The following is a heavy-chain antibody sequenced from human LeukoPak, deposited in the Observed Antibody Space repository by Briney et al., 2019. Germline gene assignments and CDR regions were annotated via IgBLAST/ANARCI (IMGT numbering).Heavy chain of an antibody. J-gene: IGHJ3*02. Sequence: ASVKVSCKASGYTFSSYGLNWVRQAPGHGLEWLGWNSPYNGDTNYAQSLQGRVTMTRDTSTSTASMELRSLRSDDTAVYYCARVLRYSSSSGDAFDIWGQGTMVTVSS. V-gene: IGHV1-18*01. CDR3: ARVLRYSSSSGDAFDI. CDR2: NSPYNGDT. CDR1: GYTFSSYG. D-gene: IGHD6-6*01.